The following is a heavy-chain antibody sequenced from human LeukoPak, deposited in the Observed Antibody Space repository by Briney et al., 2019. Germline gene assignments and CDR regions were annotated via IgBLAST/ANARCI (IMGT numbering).Heavy chain of an antibody. D-gene: IGHD5-12*01. Sequence: ASVTVSCKTSGYTFTRYYIHWVRQAPGQGLEWMGLISPSGGNTNYAQKFQGRVTMTRDTSTSTVYMELSSLRSEDTAVYHCAREIPIEATEVFDYWGQGTLVTVSS. CDR2: ISPSGGNT. V-gene: IGHV1-46*01. J-gene: IGHJ4*02. CDR3: AREIPIEATEVFDY. CDR1: GYTFTRYY.